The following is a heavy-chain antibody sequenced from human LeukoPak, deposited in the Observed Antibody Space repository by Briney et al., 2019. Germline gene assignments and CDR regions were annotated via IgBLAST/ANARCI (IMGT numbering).Heavy chain of an antibody. CDR3: ARDSIGYYDFWSGSNWFDP. D-gene: IGHD3-3*01. V-gene: IGHV1-2*02. J-gene: IGHJ5*02. CDR2: INPNSGGT. Sequence: ASVKVSCKASGYTFTGYYMHWVRQAPGQGLEWMGWINPNSGGTNYAQKSQGRVTMTRDTSISTAYMELSRLRSDDTAVYYCARDSIGYYDFWSGSNWFDPWGQGTLVTVSS. CDR1: GYTFTGYY.